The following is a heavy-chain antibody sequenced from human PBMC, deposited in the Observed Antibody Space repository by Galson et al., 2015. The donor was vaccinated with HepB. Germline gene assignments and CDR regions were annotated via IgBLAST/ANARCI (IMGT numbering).Heavy chain of an antibody. J-gene: IGHJ6*02. Sequence: SLRLSCAASGFTFSSYSMNWVRQAPGKGLEWVSYISSSSSTIYYADSVKGRFTISRDNAKNSLYLQMNSLRAEDTAVYYCAREGTFTIFGVVTPYYYYGMDVWGQGTTVTVSS. V-gene: IGHV3-48*01. D-gene: IGHD3-3*01. CDR1: GFTFSSYS. CDR3: AREGTFTIFGVVTPYYYYGMDV. CDR2: ISSSSSTI.